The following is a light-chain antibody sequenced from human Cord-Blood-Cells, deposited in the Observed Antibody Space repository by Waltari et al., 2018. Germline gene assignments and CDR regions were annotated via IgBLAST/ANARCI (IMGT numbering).Light chain of an antibody. CDR2: AAS. Sequence: DIQMTQSPSSLSASVGDRVTITCRASQSISSYLNWYQQKPGKAPKLLIYAASSLQIGVPSRFSCSGSETDFTLTIRSLQPEDFATYYCPQTYSTPWTSGQGTKVEIK. CDR3: PQTYSTPWT. V-gene: IGKV1-39*01. J-gene: IGKJ1*01. CDR1: QSISSY.